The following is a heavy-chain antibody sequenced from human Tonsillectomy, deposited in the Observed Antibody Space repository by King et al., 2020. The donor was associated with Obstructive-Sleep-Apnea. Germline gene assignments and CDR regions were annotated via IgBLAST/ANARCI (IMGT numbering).Heavy chain of an antibody. J-gene: IGHJ4*02. Sequence: QLQESGPGLVKPSETLSLTCTVSGGSISSSSYYWGWIRQPPGKGLEWIGSIYYSWSTYYNPSLKSRVTISVYTSKTQFSLKLSSVTAADTAVYYCARDPSYLYSSGWFLWGQGTLVTVSS. CDR1: GGSISSSSYY. CDR2: IYYSWST. V-gene: IGHV4-39*07. D-gene: IGHD6-19*01. CDR3: ARDPSYLYSSGWFL.